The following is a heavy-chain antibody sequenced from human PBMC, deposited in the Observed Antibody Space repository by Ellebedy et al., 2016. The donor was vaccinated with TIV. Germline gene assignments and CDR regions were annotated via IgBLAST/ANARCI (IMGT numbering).Heavy chain of an antibody. V-gene: IGHV3-53*01. CDR2: MYGDGGR. CDR3: ARGGIVAAGTMRYFDS. Sequence: PSETLSLTCAVSGVTVNSNHMSWVRQAPGKGLEWVSVMYGDGGRYYEDSVKGRFTISRDTSKNTLYLQMNSLRAEDTAVYYCARGGIVAAGTMRYFDSWGQGVLVTVS. CDR1: GVTVNSNH. D-gene: IGHD6-13*01. J-gene: IGHJ4*02.